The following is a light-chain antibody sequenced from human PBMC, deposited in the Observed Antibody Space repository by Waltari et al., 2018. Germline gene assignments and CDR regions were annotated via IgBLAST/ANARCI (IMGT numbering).Light chain of an antibody. V-gene: IGLV2-8*01. Sequence: QSALTQPPSASGSPGQSVTISCTGTSRDVGVYNYVPLYQQHPGHAPNPRVYEVSKRPSGVLVRFCGSKSGTTASLTVSGLQAEDEADYYCSSYAGSNNYVFGTGTKVTVL. J-gene: IGLJ1*01. CDR3: SSYAGSNNYV. CDR1: SRDVGVYNY. CDR2: EVS.